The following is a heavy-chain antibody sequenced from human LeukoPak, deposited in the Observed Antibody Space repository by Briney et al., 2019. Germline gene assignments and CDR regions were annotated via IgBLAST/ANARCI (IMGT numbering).Heavy chain of an antibody. CDR2: INWNGGST. J-gene: IGHJ6*03. D-gene: IGHD6-13*01. CDR3: ARVIAAAVFNYYYYMDV. CDR1: GFTFDDYG. V-gene: IGHV3-20*04. Sequence: GGSLRLSCAASGFTFDDYGMSWVRHAPGKGLEWVSGINWNGGSTVYADSVKGRFTISRDNAKNSLYLQMNSLRAEDTALYYCARVIAAAVFNYYYYMDVWGKGTTVTVSS.